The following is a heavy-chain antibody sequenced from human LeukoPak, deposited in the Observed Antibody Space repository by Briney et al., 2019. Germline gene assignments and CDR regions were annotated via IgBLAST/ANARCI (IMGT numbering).Heavy chain of an antibody. CDR1: GYTFTSYG. CDR2: ISAYNGNT. J-gene: IGHJ6*02. V-gene: IGHV1-18*01. D-gene: IGHD3-22*01. CDR3: ASPYYYDSSGYEPGYYGMDV. Sequence: ASVKVSCKASGYTFTSYGISWVRQAPGQGLEWMGWISAYNGNTNYAQKLQGRVTMTTDTSTSTAYMELRSLRSDDTAVYYCASPYYYDSSGYEPGYYGMDVWGQGTTVTVSS.